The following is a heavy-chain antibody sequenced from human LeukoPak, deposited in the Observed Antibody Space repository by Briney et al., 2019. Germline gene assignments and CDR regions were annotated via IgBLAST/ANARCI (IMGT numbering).Heavy chain of an antibody. D-gene: IGHD1-20*01. Sequence: ASVKVSCKASGYTFTSYGISWVRQAPGQGLEWMGIINPSGGSTSYAQKFQGGVTMTGDTSTSTVYMELSSLRSEDTAVYYCARPPITGKTTLYYWGQGTLVTVSS. CDR3: ARPPITGKTTLYY. J-gene: IGHJ4*02. CDR1: GYTFTSYG. V-gene: IGHV1-46*01. CDR2: INPSGGST.